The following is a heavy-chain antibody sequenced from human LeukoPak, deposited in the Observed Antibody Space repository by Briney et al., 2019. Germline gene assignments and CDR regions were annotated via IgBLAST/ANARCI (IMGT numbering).Heavy chain of an antibody. CDR2: IYHSGST. V-gene: IGHV4-30-2*01. J-gene: IGHJ5*02. D-gene: IGHD2-2*01. CDR1: GGSISSGGYS. CDR3: ARKYCSSTSCYLNWFDP. Sequence: PSETLSLTCAVSGGSISSGGYSWGWIRQPPGKGLEWIGYIYHSGSTYYNPSLKSRVTISVDRSKNQSSLKLSSVTAADTAVYYCARKYCSSTSCYLNWFDPWGQGTLVTVSS.